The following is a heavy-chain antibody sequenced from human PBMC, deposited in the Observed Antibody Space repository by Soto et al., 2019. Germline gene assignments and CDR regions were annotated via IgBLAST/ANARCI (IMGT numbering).Heavy chain of an antibody. Sequence: GASVRVSCRDARRTVSNHAISWVRQATGQGLEWMGGIIPIFGTPDYAQKFQGRVTITADTSTDTVYMELRSLRSEDTAVYYCTRFDYGDYVGWFDPLGQGTLVIVSS. V-gene: IGHV1-69*06. CDR2: IIPIFGTP. J-gene: IGHJ5*02. D-gene: IGHD4-17*01. CDR1: RRTVSNHA. CDR3: TRFDYGDYVGWFDP.